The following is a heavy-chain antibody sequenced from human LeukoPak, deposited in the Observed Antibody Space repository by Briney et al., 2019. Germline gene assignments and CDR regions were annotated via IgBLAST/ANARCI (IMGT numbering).Heavy chain of an antibody. Sequence: GRSLRPSCTTSGFTFGDYAMSWVRQAPGKGLEWVGFIQGKAYGGATEYAASVKGRFSISRDDSKSIANLQMNNLKTEDTAVYYCTRGPHPRCSSSGCYLDYWGQGTLVTVSS. CDR3: TRGPHPRCSSSGCYLDY. V-gene: IGHV3-49*04. J-gene: IGHJ4*02. CDR2: IQGKAYGGAT. CDR1: GFTFGDYA. D-gene: IGHD2-2*01.